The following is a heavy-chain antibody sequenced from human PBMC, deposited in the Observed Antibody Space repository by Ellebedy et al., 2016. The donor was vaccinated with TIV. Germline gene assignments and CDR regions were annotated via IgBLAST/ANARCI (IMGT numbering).Heavy chain of an antibody. CDR2: IDPSDSYT. CDR3: ARRHVITFGGVIANDAFDI. D-gene: IGHD3-16*02. J-gene: IGHJ3*02. CDR1: GYSFTSYW. V-gene: IGHV5-10-1*01. Sequence: GESLKISCKGSGYSFTSYWISWVRQMPGKGLEWMGRIDPSDSYTNYSPSFQGHVTISADQSISTAYLQWSSLKASDTAMYYCARRHVITFGGVIANDAFDIWGQGTMVTVSS.